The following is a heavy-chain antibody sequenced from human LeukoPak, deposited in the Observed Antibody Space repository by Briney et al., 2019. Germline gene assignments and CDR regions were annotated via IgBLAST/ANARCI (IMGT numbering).Heavy chain of an antibody. Sequence: GGSLRPSCAASGFTFSSYAMNWVRQAPGKGLEWVSAIGGSGGSTYYADSVKGRFTISRDNSKNTLYLQMNSLRAEDTALYYCAKSDGSSGYYYGIVYWGQGTLVAVSS. CDR3: AKSDGSSGYYYGIVY. J-gene: IGHJ4*02. V-gene: IGHV3-23*01. CDR2: IGGSGGST. D-gene: IGHD3-22*01. CDR1: GFTFSSYA.